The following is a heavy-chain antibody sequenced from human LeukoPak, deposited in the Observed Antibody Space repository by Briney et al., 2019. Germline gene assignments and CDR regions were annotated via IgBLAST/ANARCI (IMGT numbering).Heavy chain of an antibody. CDR2: INPNSGGT. CDR3: ARVREYYDFWSGHYGGYYMDV. V-gene: IGHV1-2*02. Sequence: ASVKVSCKASGYTFTGYYMHWVRQAPGQGLEWMGWINPNSGGTNYAQKFQGRVTMTRDTSISTAYMELSRLRSDDTAVYYCARVREYYDFWSGHYGGYYMDVWGRGTTVTVSS. J-gene: IGHJ6*03. CDR1: GYTFTGYY. D-gene: IGHD3-3*01.